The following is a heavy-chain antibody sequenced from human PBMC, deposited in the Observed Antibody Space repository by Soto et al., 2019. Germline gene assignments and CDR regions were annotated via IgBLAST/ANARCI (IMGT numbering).Heavy chain of an antibody. CDR3: ERDSGNGGKDY. V-gene: IGHV4-4*02. J-gene: IGHJ4*02. CDR2: IDHSGST. D-gene: IGHD3-10*01. Sequence: QVQLQESGPGLVKPSGTLSLTCAVSGGSISSTNWWNWVRQPPGKGLEWIGEIDHSGSTNYNPSRKRRVPTPEDKPKHQSALNLSSVTGADTAVYYCERDSGNGGKDYWGQGTLVTVSS. CDR1: GGSISSTNW.